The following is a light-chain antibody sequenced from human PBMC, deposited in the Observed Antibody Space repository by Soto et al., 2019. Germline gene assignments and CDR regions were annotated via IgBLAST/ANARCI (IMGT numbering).Light chain of an antibody. CDR3: QQYYAYSWA. CDR2: DAS. CDR1: QGIRSA. J-gene: IGKJ1*01. V-gene: IGKV1-6*01. Sequence: IRLPQSPSVLSASVVDTVTITCRASQGIRSALVWYQRKPGKVPKLLIYDASTLQSGVPSRFSGSGSGRDFTLTISSLQPEDFATYYCQQYYAYSWAFGQGTKVDIK.